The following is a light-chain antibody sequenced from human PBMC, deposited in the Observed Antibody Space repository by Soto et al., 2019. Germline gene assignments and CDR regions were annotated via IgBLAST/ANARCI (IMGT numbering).Light chain of an antibody. CDR1: KSDIGVYDF. J-gene: IGLJ1*01. V-gene: IGLV2-8*01. Sequence: QSVLTQPPSASGSPGQSVTISCTGTKSDIGVYDFVSWYQHHPGKAPRLIIYEVVQRPSGVPDRFSGYKSGNTAALTVSGYRAAEYVDYFSKSCADSNMYVFASGTELAV. CDR3: KSCADSNMYV. CDR2: EVV.